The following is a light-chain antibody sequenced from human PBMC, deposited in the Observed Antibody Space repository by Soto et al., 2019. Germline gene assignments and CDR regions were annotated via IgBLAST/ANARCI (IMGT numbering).Light chain of an antibody. V-gene: IGLV4-60*02. CDR1: SGHSSYI. CDR2: LEGSGSY. Sequence: QPVLTQSSSASASLGSSVKVTCTLSSGHSSYIIAWHQQQPGKAPRYLMKLEGSGSYNKGSGIPDRSSGSSSGADRYLTISNLQFEDEADYYCETWDSNTRVFGGGTQLTVL. J-gene: IGLJ2*01. CDR3: ETWDSNTRV.